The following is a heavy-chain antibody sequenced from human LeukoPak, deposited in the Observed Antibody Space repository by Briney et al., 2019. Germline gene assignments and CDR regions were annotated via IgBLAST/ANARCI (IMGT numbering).Heavy chain of an antibody. CDR1: GFTFSSYW. D-gene: IGHD6-19*01. Sequence: GGSLRLSCAASGFTFSSYWMTWVRQAPGKGLEWVANIKQDGSEKYYVDSVKGRFTISRDNAKNSLYLQMNSLRTDDTAMYYCARGGAGIDYWGQGTLVTVSS. CDR2: IKQDGSEK. J-gene: IGHJ4*02. V-gene: IGHV3-7*05. CDR3: ARGGAGIDY.